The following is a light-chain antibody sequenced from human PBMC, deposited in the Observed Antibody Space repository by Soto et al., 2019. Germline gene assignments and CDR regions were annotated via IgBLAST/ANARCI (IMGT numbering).Light chain of an antibody. Sequence: EIVMTHCPATLSVSPGERVTLSCRASQGVGSTLAWYRQQPGQAPRLLIYDAYIRATGVPARFSGSGSGTEFTLTISSMQSEDFAVYYCQHYKTWPLAFGGGTKVDIK. V-gene: IGKV3-15*01. CDR1: QGVGST. J-gene: IGKJ4*01. CDR2: DAY. CDR3: QHYKTWPLA.